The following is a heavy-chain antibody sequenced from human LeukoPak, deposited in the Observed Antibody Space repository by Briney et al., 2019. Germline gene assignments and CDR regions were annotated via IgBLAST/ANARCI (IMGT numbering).Heavy chain of an antibody. D-gene: IGHD5-12*01. CDR1: GFTFTSYN. CDR3: ARDLLRGYIGYDYQYFGLDV. J-gene: IGHJ6*02. Sequence: GGSLRLSCAASGFTFTSYNMNWVRQAPGKGLECVSYISGVGSPIYYADSVRGRFTISRDNAKNSLYLQMNSLRAEDTAVYYCARDLLRGYIGYDYQYFGLDVWGQGITVTVSS. CDR2: ISGVGSPI. V-gene: IGHV3-48*04.